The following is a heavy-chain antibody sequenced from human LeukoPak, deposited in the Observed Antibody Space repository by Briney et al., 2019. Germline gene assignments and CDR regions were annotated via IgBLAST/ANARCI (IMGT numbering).Heavy chain of an antibody. CDR1: GYSFISYW. CDR3: SRRVGNIVVVPAAPTNWFDP. Sequence: GESLKISCKGSGYSFISYWIGWVRQMPGKGLEWMGIIYPGDSDTRYSPSFQGQVTISADKSISTAYLQWSSLKASDTAMYYCSRRVGNIVVVPAAPTNWFDPWGQGTLVTVSS. D-gene: IGHD2-2*01. J-gene: IGHJ5*02. V-gene: IGHV5-51*01. CDR2: IYPGDSDT.